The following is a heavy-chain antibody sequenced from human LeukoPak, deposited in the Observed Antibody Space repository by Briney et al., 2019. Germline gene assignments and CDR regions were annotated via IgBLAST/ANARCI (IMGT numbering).Heavy chain of an antibody. V-gene: IGHV4-59*01. J-gene: IGHJ6*03. Sequence: SETLSLTGTVSGGSISSYYWSWIRQPPGKGLEWIGYIYYSGSTNYNPSLKSRVTISVDTSKNQFSLKLSSVTAADTAVYYCARGADTPYYYYMDVWGKGTTVTISS. D-gene: IGHD3-16*01. CDR2: IYYSGST. CDR3: ARGADTPYYYYMDV. CDR1: GGSISSYY.